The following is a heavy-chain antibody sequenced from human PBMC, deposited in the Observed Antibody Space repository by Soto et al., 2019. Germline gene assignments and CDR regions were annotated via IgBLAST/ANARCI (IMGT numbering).Heavy chain of an antibody. V-gene: IGHV3-48*01. D-gene: IGHD3-10*01. CDR1: GFTFSSYS. J-gene: IGHJ4*02. CDR3: ARDQGYGSDY. Sequence: GGSLRLSCAASGFTFSSYSMNWVRQAPGKGLEWVSYISSSSSPIYYADSVKGRFTISRDNAKNSLYLQMNSLRAEDTAVYYCARDQGYGSDYWGQGTLVTVSS. CDR2: ISSSSSPI.